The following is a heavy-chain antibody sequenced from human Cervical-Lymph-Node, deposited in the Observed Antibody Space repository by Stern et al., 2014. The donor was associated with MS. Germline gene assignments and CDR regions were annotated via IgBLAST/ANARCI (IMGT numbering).Heavy chain of an antibody. J-gene: IGHJ5*02. D-gene: IGHD1-26*01. CDR1: RGTLISYP. CDR2: IMPILGTS. CDR3: ARHLGSHESGWFDP. Sequence: VQLVQSGAEVKKPGSSVKVSCQASRGTLISYPISWVRQAPGQGLEWLGGIMPILGTSNYAHKFQGRVTITADESTTTIYMELRSLKSEDTAVYYCARHLGSHESGWFDPWGQGTLVTVSS. V-gene: IGHV1-69*01.